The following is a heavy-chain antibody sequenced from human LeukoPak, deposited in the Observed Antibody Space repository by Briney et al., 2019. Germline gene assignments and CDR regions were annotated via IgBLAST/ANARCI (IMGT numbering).Heavy chain of an antibody. D-gene: IGHD3-3*01. CDR2: INHSGST. J-gene: IGHJ3*02. CDR1: GGSFSGYY. CDR3: ARGLGYYDFWSGYFFAFDI. V-gene: IGHV4-34*01. Sequence: SETLSLTCAVYGGSFSGYYGSWIRQPPGKGLEWIGEINHSGSTNYNPSLKSRVTISVDRSKNQFSLKLSSVTAADTAVYYCARGLGYYDFWSGYFFAFDIWGQGTMVTVSS.